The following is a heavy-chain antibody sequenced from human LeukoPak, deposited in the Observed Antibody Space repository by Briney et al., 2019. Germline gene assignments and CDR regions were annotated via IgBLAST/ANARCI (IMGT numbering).Heavy chain of an antibody. D-gene: IGHD3-10*01. CDR2: INHSGST. V-gene: IGHV4-34*01. J-gene: IGHJ4*02. Sequence: SETLSLTCAVYGVSFSGDYWSWIRQPPGKGLEWIGEINHSGSTNYNPSLKSRVTISVDTSKNQFSLKLSSVTAADTAVYYCARLTYYYGSGSYQFDYWGQGTLVTVSS. CDR1: GVSFSGDY. CDR3: ARLTYYYGSGSYQFDY.